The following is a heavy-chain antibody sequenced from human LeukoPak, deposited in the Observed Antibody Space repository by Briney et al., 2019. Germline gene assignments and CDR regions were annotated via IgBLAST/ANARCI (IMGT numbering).Heavy chain of an antibody. J-gene: IGHJ4*02. CDR1: GFTFSRHA. V-gene: IGHV3-64*01. CDR2: ISSNGGST. CDR3: AREAVGAAIDY. Sequence: QAGGSLRLSXAASGFTFSRHAMHWVRQAPGKGLEYVSVISSNGGSTYYGNSVKGRFTISRDNSKNTLYLQMGSLRTEDMAVYYCAREAVGAAIDYWGQGTLVTVSS. D-gene: IGHD1-26*01.